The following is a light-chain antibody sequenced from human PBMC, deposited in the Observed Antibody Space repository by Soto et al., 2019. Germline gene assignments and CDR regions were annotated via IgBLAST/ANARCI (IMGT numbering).Light chain of an antibody. CDR3: QSYDSSLSAYV. Sequence: QSVLTQPPSVSGAPGQRVTISCTGSSSNIGAGYDVHWYQQLPGTAPKLLIYDNSNRPSEVPDRFSGSKSGTSASLAITGLQAEDEADYYCQSYDSSLSAYVFGNGTKVTVL. CDR2: DNS. V-gene: IGLV1-40*01. J-gene: IGLJ1*01. CDR1: SSNIGAGYD.